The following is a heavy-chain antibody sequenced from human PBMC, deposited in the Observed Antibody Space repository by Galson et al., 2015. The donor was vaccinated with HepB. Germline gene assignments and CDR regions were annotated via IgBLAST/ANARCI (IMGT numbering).Heavy chain of an antibody. D-gene: IGHD2-2*01. J-gene: IGHJ4*02. CDR2: INTNTGNP. V-gene: IGHV7-4-1*02. CDR3: ARDNSIVVVPAASSELDYFDY. CDR1: GYTFTSYA. Sequence: SVKVSCKAPGYTFTSYAMNWVRQASGQGLEWMGWINTNTGNPTYAQGFTGRFVFSLDTSVSTAYLQISSLKAEDTAVYYCARDNSIVVVPAASSELDYFDYWGQGTLVTVSS.